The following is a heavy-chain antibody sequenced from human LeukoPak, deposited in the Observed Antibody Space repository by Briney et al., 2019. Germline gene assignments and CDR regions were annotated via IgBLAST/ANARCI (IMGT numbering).Heavy chain of an antibody. Sequence: GGSLRLSCAASGFIFNSHSMNWVRQAPGKGLEWVSSISSSSSYIYYADSVKGRFTISRDNAKNSLYLQMNSLRAEDTAVYYCARTKDYDFWSASDYWGQGTLVTVSS. CDR1: GFIFNSHS. CDR3: ARTKDYDFWSASDY. CDR2: ISSSSSYI. D-gene: IGHD3-3*01. V-gene: IGHV3-21*01. J-gene: IGHJ4*02.